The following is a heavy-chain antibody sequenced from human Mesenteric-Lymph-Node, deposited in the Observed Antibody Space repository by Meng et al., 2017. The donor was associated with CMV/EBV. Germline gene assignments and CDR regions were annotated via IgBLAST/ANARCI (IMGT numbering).Heavy chain of an antibody. V-gene: IGHV4-61*08. CDR1: GASVSSGGYF. J-gene: IGHJ6*02. D-gene: IGHD2-21*02. CDR3: ARTAYCGGDCYYAEHNGMDV. Sequence: SETLSLTCTVSGASVSSGGYFWTWIRQPPGKGLEWIGYVHYSGTTNYNPYLKSRVTMSLDMSRNQMSLRLTSVTAADTAVYFCARTAYCGGDCYYAEHNGMDVWGQGTTVTVSS. CDR2: VHYSGTT.